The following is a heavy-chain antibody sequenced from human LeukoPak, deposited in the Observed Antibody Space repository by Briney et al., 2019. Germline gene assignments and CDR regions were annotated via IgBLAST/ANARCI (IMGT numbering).Heavy chain of an antibody. D-gene: IGHD3-3*01. CDR3: ARLPPSESAALDY. CDR2: MYNSGST. CDR1: GGSISSYY. V-gene: IGHV4-59*01. J-gene: IGHJ4*02. Sequence: SKTLSLTCTVSGGSISSYYWSWIRQPPGKGLEWIGHMYNSGSTNYNPSLKSRVTISVDTSKNQFSLKLSSVTAADTAVYYCARLPPSESAALDYWGQGTLVTVSS.